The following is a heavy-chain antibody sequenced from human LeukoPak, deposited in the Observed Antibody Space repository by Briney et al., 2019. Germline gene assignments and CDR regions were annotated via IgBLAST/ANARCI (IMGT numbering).Heavy chain of an antibody. Sequence: GGSLRLSCAVSGFTFSSYGMHWVRQAPGKGLEWVAVISYDGSNKYYADSVKGRFTISRDKSKNTLYLQMNSLRAEDTAVYYCAREGFSRGYYQYYYMDVWGKGTTVTVSS. CDR3: AREGFSRGYYQYYYMDV. D-gene: IGHD6-13*01. CDR1: GFTFSSYG. CDR2: ISYDGSNK. J-gene: IGHJ6*03. V-gene: IGHV3-30*03.